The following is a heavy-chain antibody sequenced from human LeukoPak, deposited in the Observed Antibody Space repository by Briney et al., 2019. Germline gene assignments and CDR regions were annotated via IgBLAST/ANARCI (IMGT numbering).Heavy chain of an antibody. CDR2: ISGSGGST. CDR3: AKEGPYDFWSGYSHTEYYFDY. V-gene: IGHV3-23*01. D-gene: IGHD3-3*01. J-gene: IGHJ4*02. Sequence: GGSLRLSCAASGFTFSSYAMSWVRQAPGKGLEWASAISGSGGSTYYADSVKGRFTISRDNSKNTLYLQMNSLRAEDTAVYYCAKEGPYDFWSGYSHTEYYFDYWGQGTLVTVSS. CDR1: GFTFSSYA.